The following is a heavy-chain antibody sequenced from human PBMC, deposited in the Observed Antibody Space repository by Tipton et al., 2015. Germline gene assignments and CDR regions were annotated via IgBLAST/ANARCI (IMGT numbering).Heavy chain of an antibody. Sequence: QLVQSGAEVKMPGASVKVSCKASGYTFNVNYMHWVRQAPGQGLEWMGWIDPRNGHTQYSQKFQGRVIMTRATSISTAYMELTSLRSDDTAMYFCARDPGRPGYYWYFDLWGRGTQVTVSS. V-gene: IGHV1-2*02. D-gene: IGHD1-26*01. CDR2: IDPRNGHT. CDR3: ARDPGRPGYYWYFDL. CDR1: GYTFNVNY. J-gene: IGHJ2*01.